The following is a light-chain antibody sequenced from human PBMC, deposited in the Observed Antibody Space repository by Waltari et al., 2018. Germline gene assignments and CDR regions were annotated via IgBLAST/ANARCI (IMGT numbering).Light chain of an antibody. V-gene: IGLV3-1*01. J-gene: IGLJ1*01. CDR1: KLGDKY. Sequence: SYELTQPPSVSVSPGQTASITCSGAKLGDKYACWYQQKPGQSPVLVIYQDSKRPSGIPERFSGSNSGNTATLTISRTQAMDEADYYCQAWDSSTAGVFGTGTKVTVL. CDR3: QAWDSSTAGV. CDR2: QDS.